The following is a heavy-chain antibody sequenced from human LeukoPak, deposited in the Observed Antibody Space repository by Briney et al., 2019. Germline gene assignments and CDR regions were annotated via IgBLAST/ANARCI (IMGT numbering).Heavy chain of an antibody. CDR2: IYSGGST. Sequence: GSLRLSSSTSWFTVNSNYMSWVRQAPGKGLEWVSVIYSGGSTYYAHSVKGRFTISRDNSKNTLYLQMNSLRAEDTAVYYCAREGQQLVLNYWGQGTLVTVSS. D-gene: IGHD6-13*01. J-gene: IGHJ4*02. CDR1: WFTVNSNY. V-gene: IGHV3-53*01. CDR3: AREGQQLVLNY.